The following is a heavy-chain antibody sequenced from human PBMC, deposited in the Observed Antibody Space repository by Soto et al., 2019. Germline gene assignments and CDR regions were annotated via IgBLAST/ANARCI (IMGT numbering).Heavy chain of an antibody. V-gene: IGHV4-39*01. D-gene: IGHD3-10*01. CDR1: DGSISSSSYY. CDR2: IYYSGST. J-gene: IGHJ4*02. Sequence: PSETLSLTGTVSDGSISSSSYYWGWIRQPPGKGLEWIGSIYYSGSTYYNPSLKSRVTISVDTSKNQFSLKLSSVTAADTAVYYCARGTNVLLWFGELLYFDYWGQGTLVTVSS. CDR3: ARGTNVLLWFGELLYFDY.